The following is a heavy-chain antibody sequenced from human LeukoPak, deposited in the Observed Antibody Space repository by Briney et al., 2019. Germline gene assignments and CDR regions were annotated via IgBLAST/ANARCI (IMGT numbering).Heavy chain of an antibody. CDR2: ISSSGSTI. Sequence: GSLRLSCAASGFTFSSYEMNWVRQAPGKGLEWVSYISSSGSTIYYADSVKGRFTISRDNAKTSLYLQINSLRAEDTAVYYCAELGITMIGGVWGKGTTVTISS. CDR1: GFTFSSYE. J-gene: IGHJ6*04. D-gene: IGHD3-10*02. CDR3: AELGITMIGGV. V-gene: IGHV3-48*03.